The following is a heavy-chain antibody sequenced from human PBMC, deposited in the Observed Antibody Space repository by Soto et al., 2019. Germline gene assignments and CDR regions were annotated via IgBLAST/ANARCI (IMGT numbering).Heavy chain of an antibody. V-gene: IGHV4-59*01. CDR1: GGSISPYY. CDR3: ARYYCTSDTCYYFDY. Sequence: SETLSLTCTVSGGSISPYYWSWIRQTPGKGPEWIGYIYHTGITNYTPSLKSRVSFSLDTSKNQFSLKLISVTAADTAMYYCARYYCTSDTCYYFDYWGQGTLVTVSS. J-gene: IGHJ4*02. CDR2: IYHTGIT. D-gene: IGHD2-2*01.